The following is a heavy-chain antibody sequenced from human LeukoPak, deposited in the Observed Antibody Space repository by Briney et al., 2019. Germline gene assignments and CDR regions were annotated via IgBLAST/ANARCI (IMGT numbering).Heavy chain of an antibody. CDR3: ARDCSSTSCYTGYFDY. CDR1: GFTFSSYW. V-gene: IGHV3-7*01. Sequence: GGSLRLSCAASGFTFSSYWMSWVRQAPGKGLEWVANIKQDGSEKYYVASVKRRFTISRDNAKNSLYLQVNSLRAEDTAVYYCARDCSSTSCYTGYFDYWGQGTLVTVSS. D-gene: IGHD2-2*02. CDR2: IKQDGSEK. J-gene: IGHJ4*02.